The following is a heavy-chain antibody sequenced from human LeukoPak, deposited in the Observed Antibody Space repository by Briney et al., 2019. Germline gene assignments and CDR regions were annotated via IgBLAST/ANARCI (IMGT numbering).Heavy chain of an antibody. Sequence: PSETLSLTCTVSGGSISSYYWSWIRQPPGKGLEWMGYIYYSGSTNYNPSLKSRGTISVDTSKNQFSLKLSSVAAADTAVYYCARGYFDWLSPEVNWFDPWGQGTLVTVSS. CDR1: GGSISSYY. CDR3: ARGYFDWLSPEVNWFDP. J-gene: IGHJ5*02. CDR2: IYYSGST. D-gene: IGHD3-9*01. V-gene: IGHV4-59*01.